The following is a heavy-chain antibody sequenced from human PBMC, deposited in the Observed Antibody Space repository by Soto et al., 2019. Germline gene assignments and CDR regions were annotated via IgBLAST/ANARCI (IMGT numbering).Heavy chain of an antibody. CDR2: ISWDGGST. CDR3: AKDMKYDFWSGFDY. V-gene: IGHV3-43D*04. Sequence: PGGSLRLSCAASGFTFDDYAMHWVRQAPGKGLEWVSLISWDGGSTYYADSVKGRFTTSRDNSKNSLYLQMNSLRAEDTALYYCAKDMKYDFWSGFDYWGQGTLVTVSS. J-gene: IGHJ4*02. D-gene: IGHD3-3*01. CDR1: GFTFDDYA.